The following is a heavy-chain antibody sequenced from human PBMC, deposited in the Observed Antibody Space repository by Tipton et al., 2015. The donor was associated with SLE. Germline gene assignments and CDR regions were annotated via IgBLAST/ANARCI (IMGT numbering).Heavy chain of an antibody. CDR3: ARGPQLGIHFDS. D-gene: IGHD1-1*01. J-gene: IGHJ4*02. CDR2: IYYSGTT. V-gene: IGHV4-31*03. CDR1: GGSISSSSYY. Sequence: TLSLTCTVSGGSISSSSYYWGWIRQPPGKGLEWIGYIYYSGTTYYNPSLKSRLTISVDTSKNQFSLKLSSVTAADTAVYYCARGPQLGIHFDSWGQGALVTVSS.